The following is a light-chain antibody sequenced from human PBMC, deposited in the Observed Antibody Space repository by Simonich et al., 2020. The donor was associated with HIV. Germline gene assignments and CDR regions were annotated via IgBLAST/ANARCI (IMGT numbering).Light chain of an antibody. CDR3: SSYAGSNNVV. Sequence: QSALTQPASVSGSPGQSITISCTGTSSDVGGSNYVSWYQQHPGKAPKLMIYDVSKRPSGVSNRFSGSKSGNTASLTISGLQAEDEADYYCSSYAGSNNVVFGGGTKLTVL. CDR1: SSDVGGSNY. V-gene: IGLV2-14*01. CDR2: DVS. J-gene: IGLJ2*01.